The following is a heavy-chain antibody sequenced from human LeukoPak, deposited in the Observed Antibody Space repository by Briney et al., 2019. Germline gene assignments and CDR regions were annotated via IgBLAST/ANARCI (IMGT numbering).Heavy chain of an antibody. CDR1: GGTFSSYA. CDR2: IIPVFGIA. V-gene: IGHV1-69*04. J-gene: IGHJ6*02. Sequence: SVKVSCKASGGTFSSYAISWVRQAPGQGLEWMGRIIPVFGIANYAQKFQGRVTITADKSTSTAYMELSSLRSEDTAVYYCARDLVGDSPDYYYGMDVWGQGTTVTVSS. D-gene: IGHD4-17*01. CDR3: ARDLVGDSPDYYYGMDV.